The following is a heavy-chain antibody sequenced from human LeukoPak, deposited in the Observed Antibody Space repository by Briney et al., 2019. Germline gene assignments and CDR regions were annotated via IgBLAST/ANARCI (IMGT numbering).Heavy chain of an antibody. D-gene: IGHD7-27*01. CDR1: GFSFSSYS. Sequence: GGSLRLSCAASGFSFSSYSMNRVRQAPGRGLEWISYISSGSRTIFYADSVKGRFTVSRDNAKNSLYLLMNSLRADDTAVYYCARESITGDRDFDYWGQGTLITVSS. CDR3: ARESITGDRDFDY. CDR2: ISSGSRTI. V-gene: IGHV3-48*01. J-gene: IGHJ4*02.